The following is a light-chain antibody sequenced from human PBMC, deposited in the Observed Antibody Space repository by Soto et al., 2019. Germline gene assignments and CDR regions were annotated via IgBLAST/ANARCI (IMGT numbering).Light chain of an antibody. CDR1: SSNIGNNY. CDR2: DNN. V-gene: IGLV1-51*01. CDR3: ATWDGSLPAEV. J-gene: IGLJ2*01. Sequence: QSVLTQPPSVSAAPGQKVTISCSGSSSNIGNNYVSWYQQLPGTAPKLLIYDNNKRPSGIPDRFSGSKSGTSGTLDITGLQTGDEADYYCATWDGSLPAEVFGGGIKVTVL.